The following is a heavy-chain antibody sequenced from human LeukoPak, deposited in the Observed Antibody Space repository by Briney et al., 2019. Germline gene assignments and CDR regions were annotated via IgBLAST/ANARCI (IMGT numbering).Heavy chain of an antibody. CDR3: TRDHSLRDPNAFDI. J-gene: IGHJ3*02. CDR2: ISSSSTYI. CDR1: GFTFSNYS. D-gene: IGHD1-26*01. V-gene: IGHV3-21*01. Sequence: KTGGSLKLSCAASGFTFSNYSMNWVRQAPGKGLEWVSTISSSSTYIYYAVSLRGRITISRDNAKNSVYLQMNSLRAEDTAVYYCTRDHSLRDPNAFDIWGQGTMVTVSS.